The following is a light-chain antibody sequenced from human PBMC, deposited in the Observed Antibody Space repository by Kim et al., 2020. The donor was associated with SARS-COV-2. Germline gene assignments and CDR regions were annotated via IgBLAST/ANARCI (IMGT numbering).Light chain of an antibody. CDR2: DVS. CDR3: SSYTSSSTYV. J-gene: IGLJ1*01. Sequence: GQSLTISCTGTSSDVGGYNYVSWYQQHPGKAPNLMIYDVSNRPSGVSNRFSGSKSGNTASLTISGLQAEDEADYYCSSYTSSSTYVFGTGTKVTVL. V-gene: IGLV2-14*03. CDR1: SSDVGGYNY.